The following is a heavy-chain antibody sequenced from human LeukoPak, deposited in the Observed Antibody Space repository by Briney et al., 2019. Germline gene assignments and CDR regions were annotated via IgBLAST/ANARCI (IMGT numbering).Heavy chain of an antibody. CDR2: RKGDGTDE. CDR3: AGGGLSGGDY. Sequence: PGGSLRLSCAASGFTFSSHWMTWVRHAPGKGLEWVANRKGDGTDEYYVDSVKGRFTISRDNAKNSLYLQMNSLRTRDRPVYYCAGGGLSGGDYWGQGTLVTVSS. V-gene: IGHV3-7*04. CDR1: GFTFSSHW. J-gene: IGHJ4*02. D-gene: IGHD3-10*01.